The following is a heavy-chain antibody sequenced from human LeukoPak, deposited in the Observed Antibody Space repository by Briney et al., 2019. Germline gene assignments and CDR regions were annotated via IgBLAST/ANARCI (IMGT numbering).Heavy chain of an antibody. J-gene: IGHJ4*02. D-gene: IGHD5-24*01. Sequence: GGSLRLSCVASGFTFSNYWVGWVRQAPGKGLEWVAKIKHDGSEKYYMDSVEGRFSISRDNAKNSLFLQMNSLSAEDTGVYYCAKGHGSWLQSLFDYWGQGTLVTVSS. V-gene: IGHV3-7*05. CDR3: AKGHGSWLQSLFDY. CDR1: GFTFSNYW. CDR2: IKHDGSEK.